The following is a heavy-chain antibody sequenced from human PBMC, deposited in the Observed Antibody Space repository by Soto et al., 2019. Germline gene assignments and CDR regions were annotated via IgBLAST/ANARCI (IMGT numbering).Heavy chain of an antibody. J-gene: IGHJ4*02. D-gene: IGHD3-22*01. Sequence: QVQLVESGGGVVQPGRSLRLSCAASGVTFSSYGMHWVRHAPGKGLEWVAVISYDGSNKHYADSVKGRFTISRDNFKNSLYLQMNSLGAEDTAVYYCAQDTYYYDRSGDYVFDYWGQGTLVTVSS. V-gene: IGHV3-30*18. CDR2: ISYDGSNK. CDR1: GVTFSSYG. CDR3: AQDTYYYDRSGDYVFDY.